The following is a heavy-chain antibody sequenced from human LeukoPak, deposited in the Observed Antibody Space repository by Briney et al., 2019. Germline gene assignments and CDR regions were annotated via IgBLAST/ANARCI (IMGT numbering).Heavy chain of an antibody. CDR1: GFTFSSYA. V-gene: IGHV3-64*04. CDR2: FSSSGGST. CDR3: ARVAAGTDY. D-gene: IGHD6-19*01. Sequence: GGSLRLSCSASGFTFSSYAMHWVRQAPGRALEYVSAFSSSGGSTYYADSVKSRFTISRDNPKITLYLQMSRLRAEDTAVYYCARVAAGTDYWGQGTLVTVSS. J-gene: IGHJ4*02.